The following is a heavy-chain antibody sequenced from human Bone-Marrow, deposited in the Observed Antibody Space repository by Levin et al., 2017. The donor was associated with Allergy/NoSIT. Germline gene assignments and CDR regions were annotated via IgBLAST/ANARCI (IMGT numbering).Heavy chain of an antibody. CDR2: ISSSSSYI. CDR1: GFTFSSYS. J-gene: IGHJ4*02. CDR3: AKGRSYYDVLDY. D-gene: IGHD1-26*01. Sequence: GGSLRLSCAASGFTFSSYSMNWVRQAPGKGLEWVSSISSSSSYIYYADSVKGRFTISRDNAKNSLYLQMNSLRAEDTAVYYCAKGRSYYDVLDYWGQGTLVTVSS. V-gene: IGHV3-21*01.